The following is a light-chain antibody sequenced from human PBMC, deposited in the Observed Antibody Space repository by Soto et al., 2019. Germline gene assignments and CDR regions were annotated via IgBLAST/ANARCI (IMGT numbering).Light chain of an antibody. J-gene: IGLJ2*01. CDR2: SNN. CDR1: SSNIGSST. Sequence: QSALTQPPSASGTPGQRVTISCSGRSSNIGSSTVNWYQQLPGAAPTVLIYSNNQRPSGVPDRFSGSKSGTSASLAISGLQSEDEADYYCAAWDDSLNGPVFGGGTKVTVL. CDR3: AAWDDSLNGPV. V-gene: IGLV1-44*01.